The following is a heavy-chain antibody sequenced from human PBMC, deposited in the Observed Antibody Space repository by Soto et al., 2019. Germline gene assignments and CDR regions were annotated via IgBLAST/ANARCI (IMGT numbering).Heavy chain of an antibody. V-gene: IGHV1-18*01. Sequence: KASGYTFTSYGISWVRQAPGQGLEWKGWISAYNGNTNYAQKHQGRVTMTTDTSTSTAYMELRSLRSDDTAVYYFALAGWKYCSSTSCHSYYMDVWGKGTTVTVSS. CDR2: ISAYNGNT. CDR3: ALAGWKYCSSTSCHSYYMDV. CDR1: GYTFTSYG. D-gene: IGHD2-2*01. J-gene: IGHJ6*03.